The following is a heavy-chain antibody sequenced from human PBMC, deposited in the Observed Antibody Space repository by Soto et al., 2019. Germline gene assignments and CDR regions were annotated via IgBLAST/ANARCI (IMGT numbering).Heavy chain of an antibody. CDR1: GGSISSYY. Sequence: PSETLSLTCTVSGGSISSYYWSWIRQPAGKGLEWIGRIYTSGSTNYNPSLKGRVTMSVDTSKNQFSLKLSSVTAADTAVYYCARACSSNSCYDVFDYWGQGTLVTVSS. J-gene: IGHJ4*02. D-gene: IGHD2-2*01. CDR2: IYTSGST. V-gene: IGHV4-4*07. CDR3: ARACSSNSCYDVFDY.